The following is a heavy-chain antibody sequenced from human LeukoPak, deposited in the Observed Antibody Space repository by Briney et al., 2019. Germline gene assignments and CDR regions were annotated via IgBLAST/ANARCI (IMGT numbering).Heavy chain of an antibody. CDR1: GGSISSYY. J-gene: IGHJ6*03. CDR2: VYTSGST. CDR3: ARHVGRDFWSGYPDDNYYMDV. V-gene: IGHV4-4*09. D-gene: IGHD3-3*01. Sequence: PSETLSLTCTVSGGSISSYYRSWIRQPPGKGLEWIGYVYTSGSTNYNPSLKSRVTISVDTSKNQFSLKLSSVTAADTAVYYCARHVGRDFWSGYPDDNYYMDVWGKGTTVTVSS.